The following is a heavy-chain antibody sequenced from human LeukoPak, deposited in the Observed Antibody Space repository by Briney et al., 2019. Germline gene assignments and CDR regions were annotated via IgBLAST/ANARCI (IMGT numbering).Heavy chain of an antibody. J-gene: IGHJ6*02. D-gene: IGHD2-8*01. Sequence: QTGGSLRLSCAASGFTFSDYGMHWVRQAPGKGLEWVAVITYDANNKYYADSVRGRFTISRDNAKNTLYLQVNSLRVNDTAVYYCAKVRGLYGRGYYAMDVWGQGTKVTVSS. CDR3: AKVRGLYGRGYYAMDV. CDR2: ITYDANNK. V-gene: IGHV3-30*18. CDR1: GFTFSDYG.